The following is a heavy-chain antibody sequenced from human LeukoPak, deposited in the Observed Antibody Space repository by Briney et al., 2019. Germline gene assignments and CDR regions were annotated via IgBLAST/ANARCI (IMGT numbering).Heavy chain of an antibody. CDR1: GDSISSGSHY. CDR2: IYTSGST. J-gene: IGHJ3*01. V-gene: IGHV4-61*02. D-gene: IGHD3-22*01. Sequence: SETLSLTCTVSGDSISSGSHYWSWIRQPAGKGLEWIGRIYTSGSTNYNPSLKSRVTMSVDTSKNQFSLKLSPVTAADTAVYYCARDRSCFESSGHYYVGAFDFWGQGTMVTVSS. CDR3: ARDRSCFESSGHYYVGAFDF.